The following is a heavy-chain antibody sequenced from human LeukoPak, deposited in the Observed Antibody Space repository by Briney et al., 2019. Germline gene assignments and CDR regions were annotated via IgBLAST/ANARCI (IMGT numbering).Heavy chain of an antibody. Sequence: PGGSLRLSCAASGFTFSSYAMSWVRQAPGKGPEWVSAISGSGGSTYYADSVKGRFTISRDNSKNTLYLQMNSLRAEDTAVYYCAKGGVLYYYDSSGTTTFDVWGKGTTVTVSS. V-gene: IGHV3-23*01. CDR1: GFTFSSYA. CDR3: AKGGVLYYYDSSGTTTFDV. CDR2: ISGSGGST. D-gene: IGHD3-22*01. J-gene: IGHJ6*04.